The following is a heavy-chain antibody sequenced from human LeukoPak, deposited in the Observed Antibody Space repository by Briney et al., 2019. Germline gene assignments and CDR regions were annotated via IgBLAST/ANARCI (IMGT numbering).Heavy chain of an antibody. V-gene: IGHV3-23*01. CDR1: GFTFSSYA. CDR3: ATYCSSTTCYGRTRLFDY. Sequence: PGGSLRLSCAASGFTFSSYAMSWVRQAPGKGLEWVSAISGSGGSTYYADSVKGRFTISRDNSKNTLYLQMNSLRAEDTAVYYCATYCSSTTCYGRTRLFDYWGQGTLVTVSS. D-gene: IGHD2-2*01. CDR2: ISGSGGST. J-gene: IGHJ4*02.